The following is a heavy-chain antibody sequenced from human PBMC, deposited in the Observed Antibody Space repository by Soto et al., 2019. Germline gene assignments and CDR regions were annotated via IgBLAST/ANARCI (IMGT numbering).Heavy chain of an antibody. D-gene: IGHD2-15*01. V-gene: IGHV3-23*01. CDR2: ISGSGGST. CDR3: AKDPRYCSGGSCYSPFDY. J-gene: IGHJ4*02. Sequence: AGGSLRLSCAASGFTFSSYAMSWVRQAPGKGLEWVSAISGSGGSTYYADSVKGRFTVSRDNSKNTLYLQMNSLRAEDTAVYYCAKDPRYCSGGSCYSPFDYWGQGTLVTVSS. CDR1: GFTFSSYA.